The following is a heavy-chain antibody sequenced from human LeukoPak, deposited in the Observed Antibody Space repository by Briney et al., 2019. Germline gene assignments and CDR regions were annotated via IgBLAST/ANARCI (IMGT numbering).Heavy chain of an antibody. V-gene: IGHV3-21*01. Sequence: GGSLRLSCAASGFTFSSYSMNWVRQAPGKGLEWVSSISSSSYIYYADSVKGRFTISRDNAKNSLYLQMNGLRAEDTAVYYCARAYCGGDCYSDTIDYWGQGTLVTVSS. D-gene: IGHD2-21*01. CDR3: ARAYCGGDCYSDTIDY. CDR1: GFTFSSYS. J-gene: IGHJ4*02. CDR2: ISSSSYI.